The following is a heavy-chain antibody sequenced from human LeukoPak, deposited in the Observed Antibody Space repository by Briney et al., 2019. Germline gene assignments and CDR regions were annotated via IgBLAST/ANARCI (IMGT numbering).Heavy chain of an antibody. Sequence: SETLSLTCTVSGGSISSSSYYWGWIRQPPGKGLEWIGSIYYSGSTYYNPSLKSRVTISVDTSKNQFSLKLSSVTAADTAVYYCARAGNIRFDYWGQGTLVTVSS. V-gene: IGHV4-39*07. CDR1: GGSISSSSYY. D-gene: IGHD2/OR15-2a*01. CDR2: IYYSGST. CDR3: ARAGNIRFDY. J-gene: IGHJ4*02.